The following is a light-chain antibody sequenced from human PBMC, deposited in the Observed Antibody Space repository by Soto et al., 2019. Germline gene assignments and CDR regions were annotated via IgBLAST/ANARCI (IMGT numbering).Light chain of an antibody. CDR2: QIS. Sequence: QSALTQPASVSGSPGQSITISCTGTSSDVGAYNYVSWYQQFPGKAPKLMIYQISLRHSGVSNRFSGSKSGNTASLPISGLQAEDEADYYCSSYRDNNTWVFGGGTKLTVL. V-gene: IGLV2-14*01. J-gene: IGLJ3*02. CDR1: SSDVGAYNY. CDR3: SSYRDNNTWV.